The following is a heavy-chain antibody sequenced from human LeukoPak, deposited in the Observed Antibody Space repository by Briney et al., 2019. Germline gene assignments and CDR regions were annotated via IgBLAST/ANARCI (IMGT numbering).Heavy chain of an antibody. Sequence: PSETLSLTCTVSGGSITNNYWTWIRQPPGKGLEWIGHFHDSEGTNHNSSLKSRVSISLDTSKNQVSLTLRSVTAADTAVYYCARGDPSGRPGIGFDYWGQGTLVTVSS. CDR3: ARGDPSGRPGIGFDY. CDR2: FHDSEGT. D-gene: IGHD1-26*01. CDR1: GGSITNNY. J-gene: IGHJ4*02. V-gene: IGHV4-59*01.